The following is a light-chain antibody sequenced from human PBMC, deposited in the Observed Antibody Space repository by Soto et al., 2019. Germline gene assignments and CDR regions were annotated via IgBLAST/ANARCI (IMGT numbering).Light chain of an antibody. CDR1: QSVSSD. V-gene: IGKV3-15*01. CDR2: GAS. Sequence: EIVMTQSPATLSVSPGERATLSCRASQSVSSDLVWYQHKLGQAPRLLMYGASTRATGIPARFSGSGSGTEFTLTITSLQSEDFAVYFCQQYNDGLTFGGGTKVDIK. J-gene: IGKJ4*01. CDR3: QQYNDGLT.